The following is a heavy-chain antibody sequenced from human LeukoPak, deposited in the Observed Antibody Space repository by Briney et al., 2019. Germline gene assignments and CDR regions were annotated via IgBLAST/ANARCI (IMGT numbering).Heavy chain of an antibody. D-gene: IGHD1-1*01. V-gene: IGHV4-39*07. CDR1: GGSFSRSSYY. CDR2: IYYSGNT. CDR3: ARSRFLIETDPFD. Sequence: PSETLSLTCTVSGGSFSRSSYYWGWIRQPPGKGLEWVGSIYYSGNTYYNPSLKSRVTISVDTSKNQFSLKLSSVTAADTAVYYCARSRFLIETDPFDWGQGTLVTVSS. J-gene: IGHJ4*02.